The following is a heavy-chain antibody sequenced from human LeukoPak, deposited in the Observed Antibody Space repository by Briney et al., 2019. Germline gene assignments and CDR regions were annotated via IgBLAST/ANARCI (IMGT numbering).Heavy chain of an antibody. V-gene: IGHV4-34*01. CDR3: ARGSLTGGYNWFDP. CDR1: GGSFSGYY. Sequence: SETLSLTCAVYGGSFSGYYWSWIRQPPGKGLEWIGEINHSGSTNYSPSLKSRVTISVDTSKNQFSLKLSSVTAADTAEYYCARGSLTGGYNWFDPWGQGTLVTVSS. CDR2: INHSGST. D-gene: IGHD7-27*01. J-gene: IGHJ5*02.